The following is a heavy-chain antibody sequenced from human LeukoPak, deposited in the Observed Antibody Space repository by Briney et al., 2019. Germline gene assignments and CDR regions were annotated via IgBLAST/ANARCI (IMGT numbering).Heavy chain of an antibody. D-gene: IGHD6-13*01. CDR3: ARGTSPSSSWYYYFDY. Sequence: ASVKVSCKASGGTFSSYAISWVRQAPGQGLEWMGGIIPIFGTANYAQKFQGRVTINADESTSTAYMELSSLRSEDTAVYYCARGTSPSSSWYYYFDYWGQGTLVTVSS. J-gene: IGHJ4*02. CDR1: GGTFSSYA. CDR2: IIPIFGTA. V-gene: IGHV1-69*13.